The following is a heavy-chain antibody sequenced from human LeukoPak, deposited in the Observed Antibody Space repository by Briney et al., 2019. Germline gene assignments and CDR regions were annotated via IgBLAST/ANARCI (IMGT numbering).Heavy chain of an antibody. Sequence: PGRSLRLSCAASGFTFSSYGMHWVRQAPGKGLEWVAVIWYDGSNKYYADSVKGRFTISRDNSKNTLYLQMNSLRAEDTAVYYCARDDRDYGDYYYGMDVWGQGTTVTVSS. D-gene: IGHD4-17*01. CDR3: ARDDRDYGDYYYGMDV. CDR1: GFTFSSYG. J-gene: IGHJ6*02. V-gene: IGHV3-33*01. CDR2: IWYDGSNK.